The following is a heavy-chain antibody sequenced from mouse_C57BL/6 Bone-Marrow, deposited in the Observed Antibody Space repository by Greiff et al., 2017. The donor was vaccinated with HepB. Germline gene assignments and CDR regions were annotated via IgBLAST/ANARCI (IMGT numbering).Heavy chain of an antibody. Sequence: VQLQQPGAELVMPGASVKLSCKASGYTFTSYWMHWVKQRPGQGLEWIGEIDPSDSYTNYNQKFKGKSTLTVDKSSSTAYMQLSSLTSEDSAVYYCARDYYGSSPPMDYWGQGTSVTVSS. CDR2: IDPSDSYT. CDR1: GYTFTSYW. J-gene: IGHJ4*01. V-gene: IGHV1-69*01. CDR3: ARDYYGSSPPMDY. D-gene: IGHD1-1*01.